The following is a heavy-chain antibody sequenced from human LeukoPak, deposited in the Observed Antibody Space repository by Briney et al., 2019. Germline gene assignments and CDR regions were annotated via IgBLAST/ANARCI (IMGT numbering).Heavy chain of an antibody. CDR3: ARTIVGAAGADY. CDR2: INWNSGSI. D-gene: IGHD1-26*01. Sequence: PGRSLRLSCAASGFTFDDYAMHWVRQAPGKGLEWVSGINWNSGSIGYADSVKGRFTISRDNAKNSLYLQINSLRAEDTAVYYCARTIVGAAGADYWGQGTLVTVSS. CDR1: GFTFDDYA. V-gene: IGHV3-9*01. J-gene: IGHJ4*02.